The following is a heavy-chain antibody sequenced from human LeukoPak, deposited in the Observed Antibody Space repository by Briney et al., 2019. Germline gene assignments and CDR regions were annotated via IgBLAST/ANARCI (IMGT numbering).Heavy chain of an antibody. J-gene: IGHJ6*03. CDR2: ISHSGTP. D-gene: IGHD1-7*01. V-gene: IGHV4-38-2*01. Sequence: KPSETLSLTCAVSGYYISIRYYWGWIRQPPGKGLEWIGSISHSGTPYYNPSLKSRVTVSLDPSKNQFSLNLNSVTATDAAVYYCASLAGITTTNGDSKSDMDVWGKGTTVTVSS. CDR3: ASLAGITTTNGDSKSDMDV. CDR1: GYYISIRYY.